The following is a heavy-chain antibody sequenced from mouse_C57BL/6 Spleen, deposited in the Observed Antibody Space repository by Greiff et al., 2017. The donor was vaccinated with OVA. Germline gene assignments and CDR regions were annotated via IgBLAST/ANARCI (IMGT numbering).Heavy chain of an antibody. CDR2: IYPGSGST. V-gene: IGHV1-55*01. CDR1: GYTFTSYW. CDR3: ARYPYDYGYAMDY. J-gene: IGHJ4*01. D-gene: IGHD2-4*01. Sequence: VQLQQPGAELVKPGASVKMSCKASGYTFTSYWITWVKQRPGQGLEWIGDIYPGSGSTNYNEKFKSKATLTVDTSSSTAYMQLSSLTSEDSAVYYCARYPYDYGYAMDYWGQGTSVTVSS.